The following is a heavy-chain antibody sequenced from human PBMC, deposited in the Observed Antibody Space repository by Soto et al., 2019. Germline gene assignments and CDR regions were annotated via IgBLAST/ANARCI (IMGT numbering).Heavy chain of an antibody. CDR3: ARDKDRQQLGGNYYYILDV. V-gene: IGHV1-69*12. CDR2: IMPVFATP. CDR1: GGTFSTSA. J-gene: IGHJ6*02. Sequence: QVQLVQPGAEVKKPGSSVKVSCKASGGTFSTSAISWVRQAPGQGLEWVGGIMPVFATPDYAQKFQGRVTITADESTTTAYLELTSLRTDDTAVYYCARDKDRQQLGGNYYYILDVWGQGTAITVSS. D-gene: IGHD3-3*02.